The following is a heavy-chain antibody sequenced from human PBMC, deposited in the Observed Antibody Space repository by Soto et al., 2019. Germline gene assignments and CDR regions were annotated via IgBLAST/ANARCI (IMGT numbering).Heavy chain of an antibody. CDR2: IAINNGKT. Sequence: QAPLVQSGAEVKKPGASVKVYCKASGYTFSNYGIMWVRQAPGQGLEWMGWIAINNGKTNYAQNLQGRVTMTTDTSTNIAYIELRSLRSDDTAVYYCARVLGRGIFEGPSDSWGKGTLVTVSS. CDR3: ARVLGRGIFEGPSDS. D-gene: IGHD3-16*01. CDR1: GYTFSNYG. V-gene: IGHV1-18*04. J-gene: IGHJ1*01.